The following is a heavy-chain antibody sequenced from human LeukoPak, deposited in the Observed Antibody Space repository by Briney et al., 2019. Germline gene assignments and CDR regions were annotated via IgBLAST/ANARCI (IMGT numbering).Heavy chain of an antibody. CDR2: IYHSGST. CDR3: ASGPRLGWYPGGGYYMDA. CDR1: GYSISSGYY. D-gene: IGHD4-23*01. V-gene: IGHV4-38-2*02. J-gene: IGHJ6*03. Sequence: SETLSLTCTVSGYSISSGYYWGWIRQPPGKGLEWIGSIYHSGSTYYNPSLKSRVTISVDTSKNQFSLKLSSVTAADTAVYYCASGPRLGWYPGGGYYMDAWAKGPRSPSP.